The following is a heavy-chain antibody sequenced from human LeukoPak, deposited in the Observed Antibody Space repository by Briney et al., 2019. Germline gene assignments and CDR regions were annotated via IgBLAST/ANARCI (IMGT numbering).Heavy chain of an antibody. D-gene: IGHD6-13*01. V-gene: IGHV3-23*01. CDR1: GFTFSSYA. J-gene: IGHJ4*02. CDR2: ISGSGGST. CDR3: AKSRGSSWPHLQGY. Sequence: PGGSLRLSCAASGFTFSSYAMSWVRQAPGKGLEWVSAISGSGGSTYYADPVKGRFTISRDNSKNTLYLQMNSLRAEDTAVYYCAKSRGSSWPHLQGYWGQGTLVTVSS.